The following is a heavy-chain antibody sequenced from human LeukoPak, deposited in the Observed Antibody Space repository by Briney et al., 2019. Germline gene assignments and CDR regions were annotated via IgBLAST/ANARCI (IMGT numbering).Heavy chain of an antibody. CDR1: GFTFDDYT. CDR3: AKDPGHCSGGSCYPRSYYGMDV. D-gene: IGHD2-15*01. V-gene: IGHV3-43*01. J-gene: IGHJ6*02. CDR2: ISWDGGST. Sequence: GGSLRLSCAASGFTFDDYTMHWVRQAPGKGLEWVSLISWDGGSTYYADSVKGRFTISRDNSKNSLYLQMNSLRTEDTALYYCAKDPGHCSGGSCYPRSYYGMDVWGQGTTVTVSS.